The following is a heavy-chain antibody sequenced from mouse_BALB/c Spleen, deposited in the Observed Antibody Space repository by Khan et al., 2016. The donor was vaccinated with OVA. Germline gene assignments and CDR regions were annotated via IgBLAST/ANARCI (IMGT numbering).Heavy chain of an antibody. V-gene: IGHV3-2*02. CDR3: ARVYGGDFDY. J-gene: IGHJ2*01. CDR2: ITYSGNT. D-gene: IGHD1-1*01. Sequence: SGPGLVKPSQSLSLTCTVTGYSITSDYAWNWIRQFPGNKLEWMGFITYSGNTNYNPSLKSRFSITRDTSKNQFFLQLNSVTTEDTATYYCARVYGGDFDYWGQGTTLTVSS. CDR1: GYSITSDYA.